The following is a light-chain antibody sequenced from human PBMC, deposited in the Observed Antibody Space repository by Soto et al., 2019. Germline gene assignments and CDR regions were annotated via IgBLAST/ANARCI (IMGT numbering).Light chain of an antibody. CDR2: DSS. J-gene: IGKJ2*01. V-gene: IGKV3-11*01. CDR1: RDIGNL. Sequence: EIVLTQSPATLSLSPGERATLSCRASRDIGNLLYWYQQKSGQAPRLLIYDSSNRASGVPARFSGSGSGTDVTLTISSLAPEDFAVYYCQKRTNWPPHTFGQGTKVEI. CDR3: QKRTNWPPHT.